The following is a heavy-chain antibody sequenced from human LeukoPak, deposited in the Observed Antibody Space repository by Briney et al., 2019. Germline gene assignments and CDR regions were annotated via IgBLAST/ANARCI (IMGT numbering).Heavy chain of an antibody. CDR1: GGSISSSSHS. J-gene: IGHJ5*02. D-gene: IGHD2-15*01. V-gene: IGHV4-39*07. CDR3: ARPALRMPLYNWFDP. CDR2: IYYSGST. Sequence: SETLSLTCSVSGGSISSSSHSWGWIRQSPGKGLEWIGSIYYSGSTFYNPSLKSRVTISVDRSKNQFSLKLSSVTAADTAVYYCARPALRMPLYNWFDPWGQGTLVTVSS.